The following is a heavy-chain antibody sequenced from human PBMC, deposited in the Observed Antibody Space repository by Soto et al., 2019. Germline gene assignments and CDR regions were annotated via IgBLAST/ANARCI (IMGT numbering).Heavy chain of an antibody. V-gene: IGHV4-34*01. CDR1: GGSFSGYY. J-gene: IGHJ4*02. Sequence: TSETLSLTCAVYGGSFSGYYWSWIRQPPGKGLEWIGEINHSGSTNYNPSLKSRVTISVDTSKNQFSLKLSSVTAADTAVYYCAREHPDIVVVPAAPKSLCCPDYWGQGTLVTVSS. CDR3: AREHPDIVVVPAAPKSLCCPDY. D-gene: IGHD2-2*01. CDR2: INHSGST.